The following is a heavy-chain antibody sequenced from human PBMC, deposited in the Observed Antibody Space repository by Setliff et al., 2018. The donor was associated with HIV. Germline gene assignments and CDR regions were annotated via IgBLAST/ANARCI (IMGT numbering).Heavy chain of an antibody. V-gene: IGHV4-4*07. CDR3: ARDWVTRSNYYGSGSPWYFDF. CDR2: VYASAYS. Sequence: SETLSLTCTVSGDSIGDYYWNWIRQPAGKGLEWIGRVYASAYSNYNPSLKSRVSMSVDTSQNQFSLKLRSVNAADTAVYYCARDWVTRSNYYGSGSPWYFDFWGRGILVTVSS. CDR1: GDSIGDYY. J-gene: IGHJ2*01. D-gene: IGHD3-10*01.